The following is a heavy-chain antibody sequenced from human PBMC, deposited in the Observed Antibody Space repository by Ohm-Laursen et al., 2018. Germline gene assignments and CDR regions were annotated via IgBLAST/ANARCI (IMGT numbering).Heavy chain of an antibody. CDR2: ISSSGSTI. CDR1: GFTFSDYY. Sequence: SLRLSCAASGFTFSDYYMSWIRQAPGKGLEWVSYISSSGSTIYYADSVKGRFTISRDNAKNSLYLQMNSLRAEDTAVYYCARARGGSYYRPGAFFDYWGQGTLVTASS. V-gene: IGHV3-11*01. CDR3: ARARGGSYYRPGAFFDY. D-gene: IGHD1-26*01. J-gene: IGHJ4*02.